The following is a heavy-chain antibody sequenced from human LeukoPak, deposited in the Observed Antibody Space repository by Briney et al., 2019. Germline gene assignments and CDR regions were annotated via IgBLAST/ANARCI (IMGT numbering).Heavy chain of an antibody. J-gene: IGHJ4*02. Sequence: PGTSLRLSCAASGFSFTTYGMHWVRQAPLKGLEWLAAISYDGRNRNYADSVKGRFTIFRDNSQNTLYLQMNSLRAEDTALYYCVKDRTINGRSSPFDSWGQGTLVTVSS. V-gene: IGHV3-30*18. CDR2: ISYDGRNR. D-gene: IGHD1-26*01. CDR3: VKDRTINGRSSPFDS. CDR1: GFSFTTYG.